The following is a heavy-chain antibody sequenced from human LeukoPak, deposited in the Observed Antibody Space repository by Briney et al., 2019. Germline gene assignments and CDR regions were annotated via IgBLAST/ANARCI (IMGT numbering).Heavy chain of an antibody. J-gene: IGHJ4*02. CDR2: IYYSGST. Sequence: PSETLSLTCTVSGGSISSYYWSWIRQPPGKGLEWIGYIYYSGSTNYNPSLKSRVTISVDTSKNQFSLKLSSVTAADTAVYYCARVLRSPGFTAVDYWGQGTLVTVSS. D-gene: IGHD5-24*01. CDR1: GGSISSYY. CDR3: ARVLRSPGFTAVDY. V-gene: IGHV4-59*01.